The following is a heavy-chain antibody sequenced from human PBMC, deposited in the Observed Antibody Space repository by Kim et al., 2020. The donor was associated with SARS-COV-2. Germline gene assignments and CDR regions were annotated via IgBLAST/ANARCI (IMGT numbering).Heavy chain of an antibody. J-gene: IGHJ3*02. CDR1: GFTFSSYA. D-gene: IGHD6-13*01. CDR2: ISYDGSNK. Sequence: GGSLRLSCAASGFTFSSYAMHWVRQAPGKGLEWVAVISYDGSNKYYADSVKGRFTISRDNSKNTLYLQMNSLRAEDTAVYYCARIPGIAARGAAFDIWGQGTMVTVSS. CDR3: ARIPGIAARGAAFDI. V-gene: IGHV3-30-3*01.